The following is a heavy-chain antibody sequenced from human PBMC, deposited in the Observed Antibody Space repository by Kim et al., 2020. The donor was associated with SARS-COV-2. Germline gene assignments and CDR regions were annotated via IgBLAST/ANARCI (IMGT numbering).Heavy chain of an antibody. CDR3: ARLSDLSGWRVDH. J-gene: IGHJ5*02. Sequence: SETLSLICVVSGGSIRTSDYYWGWIRQPPGKGLEFIGTVYYGGSAYYNPSLESRVTVSLDTSKNQFSLNLNSVTAADTAIYFCARLSDLSGWRVDHWGQGTLVTVSS. CDR1: GGSIRTSDYY. D-gene: IGHD6-19*01. V-gene: IGHV4-39*01. CDR2: VYYGGSA.